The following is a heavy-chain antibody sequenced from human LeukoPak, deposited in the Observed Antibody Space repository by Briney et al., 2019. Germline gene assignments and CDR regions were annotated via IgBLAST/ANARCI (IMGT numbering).Heavy chain of an antibody. D-gene: IGHD4-11*01. V-gene: IGHV3-30-3*01. Sequence: GGSLRLSCAASGFTFSSYAMHWVRQAPGKGLEWVAVISYDGSNKYYADSVKGRFTISRDNSKNTLYLQMSSLRAEDTAVYYCARVRRAATVKDYWGQGTLVTVSS. J-gene: IGHJ4*02. CDR1: GFTFSSYA. CDR3: ARVRRAATVKDY. CDR2: ISYDGSNK.